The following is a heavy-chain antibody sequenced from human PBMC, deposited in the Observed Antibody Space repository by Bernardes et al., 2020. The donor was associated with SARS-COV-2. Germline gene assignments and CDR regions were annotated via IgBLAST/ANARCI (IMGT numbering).Heavy chain of an antibody. CDR3: ARRGGWFDP. V-gene: IGHV4-39*01. D-gene: IGHD3-10*01. CDR2: ISYSGST. CDR1: GGSISSSGYY. Sequence: EPLSLTCTVSGGSISSSGYYWDWIRQPPGKGLEWIGSISYSGSTYYNPSLKSRVTISGDTPKNQFSLKLSSVTASDTAVYYCARRGGWFDPWGQGTLVTVSS. J-gene: IGHJ5*02.